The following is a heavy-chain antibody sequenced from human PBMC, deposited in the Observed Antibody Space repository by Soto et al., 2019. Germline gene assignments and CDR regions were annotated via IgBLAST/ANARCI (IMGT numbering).Heavy chain of an antibody. Sequence: QVQLVQSGAEVKKPGSSVKVSCKASGGTFSSYAISWVRQAPGQGLEWMGGITPIFGTANYAQKFQGRVTITADEXXRXAXXELSSLRAEDTAVYYCARGRTELRYRNYYYYGLDAWGQGTTFTVSS. V-gene: IGHV1-69*12. CDR3: ARGRTELRYRNYYYYGLDA. CDR1: GGTFSSYA. D-gene: IGHD3-9*01. CDR2: ITPIFGTA. J-gene: IGHJ6*02.